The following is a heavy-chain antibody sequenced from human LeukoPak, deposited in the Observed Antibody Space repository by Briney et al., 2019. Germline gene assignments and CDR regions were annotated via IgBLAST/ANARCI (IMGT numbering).Heavy chain of an antibody. V-gene: IGHV3-23*01. Sequence: PGGSLRLSCAASGFIFAGYAMSWVRQAPGKGLEWVSAISDSGGSTFYADSVKGRFTISRDNSKNTLYLQIDSLRAEDTAVYYCAKVPAVAGKKNWFDPWGLGTLVTVSS. CDR1: GFIFAGYA. CDR3: AKVPAVAGKKNWFDP. D-gene: IGHD6-19*01. J-gene: IGHJ5*02. CDR2: ISDSGGST.